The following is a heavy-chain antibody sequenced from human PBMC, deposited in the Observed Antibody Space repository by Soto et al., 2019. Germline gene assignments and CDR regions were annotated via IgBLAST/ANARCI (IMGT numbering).Heavy chain of an antibody. CDR2: IRSKANSYAT. V-gene: IGHV3-73*02. Sequence: EVQLVESGGGLVQPGGSLKLSCAASGFTFSGSAMHWVRQASGKGLEWVGRIRSKANSYATAYAASVKGRFTISRNDSKTTAYLQMNSLKTEDTAVYYCTRHVSGPGSSSYSGGWFDPWGQGTLVTVSS. CDR1: GFTFSGSA. J-gene: IGHJ5*02. CDR3: TRHVSGPGSSSYSGGWFDP. D-gene: IGHD6-13*01.